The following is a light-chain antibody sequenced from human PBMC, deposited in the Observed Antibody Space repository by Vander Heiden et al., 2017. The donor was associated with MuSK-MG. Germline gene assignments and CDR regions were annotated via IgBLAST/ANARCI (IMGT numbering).Light chain of an antibody. Sequence: DIQMTQSPSTLSASVGDRVTITCRASQSISSWLAWYQQKPGKAPKLLIYKASSLYSGVPSRFSGSGSGTEFTLTISSLQPDDFATYYCQQDDTYRTFGQGTKVEIK. V-gene: IGKV1-5*03. CDR1: QSISSW. CDR3: QQDDTYRT. J-gene: IGKJ1*01. CDR2: KAS.